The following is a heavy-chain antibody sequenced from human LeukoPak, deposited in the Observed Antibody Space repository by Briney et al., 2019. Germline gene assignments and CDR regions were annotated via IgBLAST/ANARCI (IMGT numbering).Heavy chain of an antibody. V-gene: IGHV4-39*01. J-gene: IGHJ5*02. Sequence: SETLSLTCTVSGGSISSSSYYWGWIRQPPGKGLEWIGSIYYSGSTYYNPSLKSRVTVSVDTSKNQFSLKLSSVTAADTAVYYCARTSIYYDSSGYRSWGQGTLVTVSS. D-gene: IGHD3-22*01. CDR1: GGSISSSSYY. CDR3: ARTSIYYDSSGYRS. CDR2: IYYSGST.